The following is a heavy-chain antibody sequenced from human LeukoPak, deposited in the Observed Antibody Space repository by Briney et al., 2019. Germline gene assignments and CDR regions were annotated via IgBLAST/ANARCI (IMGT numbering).Heavy chain of an antibody. CDR2: ISYDGSNK. J-gene: IGHJ6*03. D-gene: IGHD3-16*01. Sequence: GGSLRLSCAASGFTFSSYGMHWVRQAPGKGLEWVAVISYDGSNKYYADSVKGRFTISRDNSKNTLYLQMNSLRAEDTAVYYCAKVLREDGGYYYYYMDVWGKGTTVTISS. CDR3: AKVLREDGGYYYYYMDV. CDR1: GFTFSSYG. V-gene: IGHV3-30*18.